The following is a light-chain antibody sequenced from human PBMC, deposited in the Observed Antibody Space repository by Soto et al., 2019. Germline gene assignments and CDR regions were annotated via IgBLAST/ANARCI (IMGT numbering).Light chain of an antibody. CDR2: DVT. CDR1: SSDVGAYNY. Sequence: QSVLTQAASGSGSPGQSSSISCAGTSSDVGAYNYVSWYQHHPGKAPKLIIYDVTNRPSGVSNRFSGSKSGNTASLIISGLQADDEADYYCSSYTSSSTLFGIGTKVTVL. V-gene: IGLV2-14*03. J-gene: IGLJ1*01. CDR3: SSYTSSSTL.